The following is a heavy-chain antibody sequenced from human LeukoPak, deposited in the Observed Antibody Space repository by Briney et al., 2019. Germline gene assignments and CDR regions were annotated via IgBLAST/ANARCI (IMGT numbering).Heavy chain of an antibody. J-gene: IGHJ4*02. Sequence: GGSLRLSCGASGFTFSTSWMIWVRQAPGKGLEWVSVISGSGDNTYYADSVKGRFTISRDNSKNTLYLQLNSLRAEDTAVYYCTQDRVGATCIDYWGQGTLVTVSS. CDR2: ISGSGDNT. D-gene: IGHD1-26*01. CDR3: TQDRVGATCIDY. CDR1: GFTFSTSW. V-gene: IGHV3-23*01.